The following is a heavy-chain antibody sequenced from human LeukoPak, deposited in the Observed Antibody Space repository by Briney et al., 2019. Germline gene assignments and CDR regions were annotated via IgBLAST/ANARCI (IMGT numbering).Heavy chain of an antibody. CDR2: IKEDGSEK. V-gene: IGHV3-7*05. CDR1: GFTFKGYW. D-gene: IGHD2-2*02. J-gene: IGHJ6*02. Sequence: QAGGSLRLSCAASGFTFKGYWMNWVRQAPGKGLEWVAHIKEDGSEKYYVDSVKGRFTISRDNAKNSLYLQMNSLRADDTAVYYCARAGYTYTWPPSYYYGMDVWGQGTTVTASS. CDR3: ARAGYTYTWPPSYYYGMDV.